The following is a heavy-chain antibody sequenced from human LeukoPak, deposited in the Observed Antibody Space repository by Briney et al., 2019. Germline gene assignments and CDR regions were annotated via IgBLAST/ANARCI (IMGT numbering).Heavy chain of an antibody. D-gene: IGHD4-17*01. V-gene: IGHV3-30*04. CDR3: ARDQCDYGDFYRYVDL. Sequence: SLRLACVASTFPVGNDSICWVRQAPAKGLEWVEGISFDGTNDYYAHSLNGRFTIYRHNSKTTLFLHMNNLRTEDTAVYFCARDQCDYGDFYRYVDLWGRGTLVTVSS. CDR1: TFPVGNDS. J-gene: IGHJ2*01. CDR2: ISFDGTND.